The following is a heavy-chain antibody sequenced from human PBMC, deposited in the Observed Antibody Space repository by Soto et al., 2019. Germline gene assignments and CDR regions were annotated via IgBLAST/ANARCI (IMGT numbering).Heavy chain of an antibody. CDR2: ISAYNGNT. J-gene: IGHJ6*03. Sequence: ASVKVSCKASGYTFTSYGISWVRQAPGQGLEWMGWISAYNGNTNYAQKLQGRVTMTTDTSTSTAYMELRSLRSDDTAVYYCARVGDSLFGGHKDSNWYYYMDVWGKGTTVTVSS. CDR1: GYTFTSYG. CDR3: ARVGDSLFGGHKDSNWYYYMDV. V-gene: IGHV1-18*01. D-gene: IGHD3-10*02.